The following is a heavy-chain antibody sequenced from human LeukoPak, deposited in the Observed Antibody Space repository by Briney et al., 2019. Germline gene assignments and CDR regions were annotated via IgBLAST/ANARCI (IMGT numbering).Heavy chain of an antibody. CDR2: IIPILGIA. V-gene: IGHV1-69*04. CDR1: GGTFSSYA. J-gene: IGHJ3*02. D-gene: IGHD2-2*01. Sequence: ASVKVSCKASGGTFSSYAISWVRQAPGQGLEWVGRIIPILGIANYAQKFQGRVTITADKSTSTAYMELSSLRSEDTAVYYCARGLKPAATGDAFDIWGQGTMVTVSS. CDR3: ARGLKPAATGDAFDI.